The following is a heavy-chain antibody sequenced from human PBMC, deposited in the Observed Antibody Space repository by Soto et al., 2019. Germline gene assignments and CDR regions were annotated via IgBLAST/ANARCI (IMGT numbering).Heavy chain of an antibody. CDR1: GYTFTDYH. D-gene: IGHD3-22*01. V-gene: IGHV1-2*02. Sequence: TSVKGSCKPSGYTFTDYHIHWVRQAPGQGLEFMGWINANNGGAGSAQQFQGRVTVTRDTSISTVYMELSNLRSDDTAVYYCARGREDNSDHHFGHLFDSWGQGTLVTVSS. CDR2: INANNGGA. CDR3: ARGREDNSDHHFGHLFDS. J-gene: IGHJ4*02.